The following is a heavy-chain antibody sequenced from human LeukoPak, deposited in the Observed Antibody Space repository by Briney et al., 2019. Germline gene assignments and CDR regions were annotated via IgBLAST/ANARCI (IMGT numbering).Heavy chain of an antibody. V-gene: IGHV1-2*02. CDR3: ARGTGEYYYDSSGYYWWGYFDY. CDR2: INPNSGGT. CDR1: GYTFTGYY. D-gene: IGHD3-22*01. Sequence: ASVKVSCKASGYTFTGYYMHWVRQAPGQGLEWMGWINPNSGGTNYAQKFQGRVTMTRDTSISTAYMELSRLRSDDTAVYYCARGTGEYYYDSSGYYWWGYFDYWGQGTLVTVSS. J-gene: IGHJ4*02.